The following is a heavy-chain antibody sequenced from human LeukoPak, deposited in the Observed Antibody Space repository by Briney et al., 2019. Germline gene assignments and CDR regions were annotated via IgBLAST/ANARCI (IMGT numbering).Heavy chain of an antibody. J-gene: IGHJ4*02. CDR2: ISYDGNNK. Sequence: PGRSLRLSCAASGFTFSGYIIHWVRQAPGKGLEWVAVISYDGNNKYYADSVKGRFTISRDISKNTLYLQMNSLRAEDTAMYYCARVVGGPIPSYFDYWGQGTLVTVSS. CDR3: ARVVGGPIPSYFDY. CDR1: GFTFSGYI. D-gene: IGHD2-15*01. V-gene: IGHV3-30-3*01.